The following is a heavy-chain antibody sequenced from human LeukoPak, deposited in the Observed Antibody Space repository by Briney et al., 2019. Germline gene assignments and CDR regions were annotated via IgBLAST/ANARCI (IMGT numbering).Heavy chain of an antibody. CDR1: GFTFSSNW. Sequence: GGSLRLSCAASGFTFSSNWMHWVRQAPGKGLVWVSRINSDGSSTSYADSVKGRFTISRDNAKNTLYLQMNSLRAEDTAVYYCACIAVAGTGSDYWGQGTPVTVSS. D-gene: IGHD6-19*01. CDR2: INSDGSST. CDR3: ACIAVAGTGSDY. J-gene: IGHJ4*02. V-gene: IGHV3-74*01.